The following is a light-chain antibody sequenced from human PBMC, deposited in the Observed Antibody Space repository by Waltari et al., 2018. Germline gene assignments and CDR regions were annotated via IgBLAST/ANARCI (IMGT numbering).Light chain of an antibody. V-gene: IGLV2-14*03. CDR3: SSYISDDTLDV. Sequence: QTALTQPASVSGSPGQSITISCAGTSSDVGDYNYVSWYQQYPGEAPKLIIYDVSHRPSGVSNRFSGSKSGNTASLTISVLQAEYEADYYCSSYISDDTLDVFGTGTKVTVL. CDR2: DVS. CDR1: SSDVGDYNY. J-gene: IGLJ1*01.